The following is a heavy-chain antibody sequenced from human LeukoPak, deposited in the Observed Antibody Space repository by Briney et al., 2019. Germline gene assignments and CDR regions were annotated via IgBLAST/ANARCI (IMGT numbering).Heavy chain of an antibody. Sequence: PSQTLSLTCAVSGGSISSGGYSWSWIRQPPGKGLEWIGYIYYSGSTNYNPSLKSRVTISVDTSKNQFSLKLSSVTAADTAVYYCARSSSSWAKWFDPWGQGTLVTVSS. J-gene: IGHJ5*02. CDR1: GGSISSGGYS. V-gene: IGHV4-61*08. CDR3: ARSSSSWAKWFDP. D-gene: IGHD6-13*01. CDR2: IYYSGST.